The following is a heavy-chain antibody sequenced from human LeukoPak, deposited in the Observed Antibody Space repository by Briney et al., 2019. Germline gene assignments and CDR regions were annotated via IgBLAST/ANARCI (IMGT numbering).Heavy chain of an antibody. J-gene: IGHJ4*02. CDR1: GFTFSRYG. CDR3: AKGRGVYDFWSGYYTFDY. V-gene: IGHV3-30*18. Sequence: GGSLRLSCAASGFTFSRYGMHWVRQAPGKGLEWVAVISYDGSNKYYADSAKGRFTISRDNSKNTLYLQMNSLRAEDTAVYYCAKGRGVYDFWSGYYTFDYWGQGTLVTVSS. D-gene: IGHD3-3*01. CDR2: ISYDGSNK.